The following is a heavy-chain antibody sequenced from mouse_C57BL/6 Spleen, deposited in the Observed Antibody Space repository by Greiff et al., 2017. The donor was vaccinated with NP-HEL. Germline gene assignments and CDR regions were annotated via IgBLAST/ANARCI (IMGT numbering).Heavy chain of an antibody. CDR3: AQTAQALAY. CDR1: GYTFTDYY. J-gene: IGHJ3*01. D-gene: IGHD3-2*02. Sequence: VQLQQSGPELVKPGASVKISCKASGYTFTDYYMNWVKQSHGKSLEWIGDINPNNGGTSYNQKFKGKATLTVDKSSSTAYMELRSLTSEDSAVYYCAQTAQALAYWGQGTLVTVSA. CDR2: INPNNGGT. V-gene: IGHV1-26*01.